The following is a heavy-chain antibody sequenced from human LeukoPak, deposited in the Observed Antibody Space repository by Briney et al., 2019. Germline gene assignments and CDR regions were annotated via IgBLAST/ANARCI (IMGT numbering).Heavy chain of an antibody. D-gene: IGHD6-6*01. Sequence: GGSLRLSCVAPGFTFSSYWMHWVRQAPGKGLVWVSRINNDGSNTIYADSVKGRFTVSRDNAKNTLYLQMNSLGVEDTAVYYCARDRPHNWFDPWGQGTLVTVSS. CDR3: ARDRPHNWFDP. CDR2: INNDGSNT. J-gene: IGHJ5*02. V-gene: IGHV3-74*01. CDR1: GFTFSSYW.